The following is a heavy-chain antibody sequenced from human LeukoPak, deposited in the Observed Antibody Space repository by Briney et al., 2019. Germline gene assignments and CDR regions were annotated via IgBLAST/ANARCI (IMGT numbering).Heavy chain of an antibody. Sequence: ASVKVSCKASGYTFTDYCMHWVRQAPGQGLEWMGWINPNSGGTNYAQKFQGRFTMTRDTSISTAYMELSRLRSDDTAVYYCASVRDPTTVTTYSPYDYWGQGTLVTVSS. J-gene: IGHJ4*02. V-gene: IGHV1-2*02. CDR2: INPNSGGT. D-gene: IGHD4-17*01. CDR1: GYTFTDYC. CDR3: ASVRDPTTVTTYSPYDY.